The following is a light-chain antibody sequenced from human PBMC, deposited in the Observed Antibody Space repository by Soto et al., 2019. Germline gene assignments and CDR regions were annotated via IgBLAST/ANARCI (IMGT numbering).Light chain of an antibody. V-gene: IGKV2-28*01. J-gene: IGKJ1*01. CDR3: MQALQTPWT. CDR2: LGS. Sequence: IVMTQSPLSLPVTPGEPASISCRSSQSLLHSNGYNYLDWYLQKPGQSLQLLIYLGSNRASGVPDRFSGSGSGTDFTLKIRRVEAEDVGVYYCMQALQTPWTFGQGTKVDIK. CDR1: QSLLHSNGYNY.